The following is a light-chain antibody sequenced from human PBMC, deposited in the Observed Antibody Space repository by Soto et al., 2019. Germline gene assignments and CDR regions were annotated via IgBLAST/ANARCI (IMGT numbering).Light chain of an antibody. V-gene: IGKV3-20*01. Sequence: EMVLTQSPSTLSLSPGDVATLSCRASQSVSSSYLAWYQQKPGQAPRLLIYGASSRATGIPDRFSGSGSGTDFTLTISRLEPEDFAVYYCQQYGSSPFTFGPGTKVDIK. CDR3: QQYGSSPFT. CDR1: QSVSSSY. CDR2: GAS. J-gene: IGKJ3*01.